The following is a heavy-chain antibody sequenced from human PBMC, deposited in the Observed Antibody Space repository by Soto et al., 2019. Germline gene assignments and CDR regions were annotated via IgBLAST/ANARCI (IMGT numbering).Heavy chain of an antibody. CDR2: ISYEGSKK. V-gene: IGHV3-30*03. D-gene: IGHD4-4*01. CDR1: VFTFSSYG. CDR3: ARVLAGMATVPFDY. J-gene: IGHJ4*02. Sequence: QPGGSLRLSCAASVFTFSSYGMHWVRQAPGTGLEWVAVISYEGSKKYYADSVKGRFTISRDKSKNTLYLQMNSLRTEDTAVYYCARVLAGMATVPFDYSGQGALVTVSS.